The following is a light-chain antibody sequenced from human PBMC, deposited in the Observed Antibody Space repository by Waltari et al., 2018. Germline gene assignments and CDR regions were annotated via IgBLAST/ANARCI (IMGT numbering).Light chain of an antibody. Sequence: DMVLTQSPGTLSFSPGERATLSCRASQSVRNFLAWYQQKPGQTPRLLIYGASSRATGIPDRFSGSGSGTDFILTINRLEPEDFAVYFCQQYSSSVMYTFGQGTKLEI. CDR2: GAS. V-gene: IGKV3-20*01. CDR3: QQYSSSVMYT. CDR1: QSVRNF. J-gene: IGKJ2*01.